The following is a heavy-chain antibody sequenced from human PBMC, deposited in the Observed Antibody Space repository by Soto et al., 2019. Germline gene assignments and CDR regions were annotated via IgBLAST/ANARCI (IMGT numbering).Heavy chain of an antibody. CDR3: ARVLNYMDV. CDR1: GGSVSSNNW. J-gene: IGHJ6*04. Sequence: QVQLQESGPGLVKASGTLTLTCAVSGGSVSSNNWWSWVRQTPGKGLEWIGEIYHSGSTYYKPSLKSRVTISVDKAKNQFSLKLNSVTAADTAVYYCARVLNYMDVWGKGTAVTVSS. CDR2: IYHSGST. V-gene: IGHV4-4*02.